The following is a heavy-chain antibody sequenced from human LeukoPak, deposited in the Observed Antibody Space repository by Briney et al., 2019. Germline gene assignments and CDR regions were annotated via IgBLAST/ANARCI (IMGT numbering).Heavy chain of an antibody. CDR1: GFTFSSYG. D-gene: IGHD3-10*01. V-gene: IGHV3-30*02. CDR3: AKDLSILWFGESASLDY. Sequence: GGSLRLSCAASGFTFSSYGMHWVRQAPGKGLEWVAFIRYDGSNKYYADSVKGRFTISRDNSKNTLYLQMNSLRAEDTAVYYCAKDLSILWFGESASLDYWGQGTLVTVSS. J-gene: IGHJ4*02. CDR2: IRYDGSNK.